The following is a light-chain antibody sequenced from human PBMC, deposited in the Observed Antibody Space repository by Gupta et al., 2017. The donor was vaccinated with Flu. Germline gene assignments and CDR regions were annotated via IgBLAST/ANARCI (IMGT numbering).Light chain of an antibody. V-gene: IGKV3-11*01. Sequence: GERSTPSLSASQGCNKYVAWYQQKGCQAPSLLIDNASNRATGIPARFSGSGSGTDFTLTINSLEPEDFAVYYCQQRSTGATFGGGTKV. J-gene: IGKJ4*01. CDR1: QGCNKY. CDR2: NAS. CDR3: QQRSTGAT.